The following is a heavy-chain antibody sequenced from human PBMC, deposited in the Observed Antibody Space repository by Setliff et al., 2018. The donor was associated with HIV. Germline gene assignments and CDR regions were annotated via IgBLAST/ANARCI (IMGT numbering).Heavy chain of an antibody. CDR2: MNPNSGNT. Sequence: SVKVSCKASGSTFSTYDINWVRQAPGQGPEWMGWMNPNSGNTGYAPKLQGRVTMTRNTSISTAYMELSSLRSDDTAVYYCASSWSRVPYYGMDVWGQGTTVTVS. CDR1: GSTFSTYD. D-gene: IGHD6-13*01. J-gene: IGHJ6*02. V-gene: IGHV1-8*01. CDR3: ASSWSRVPYYGMDV.